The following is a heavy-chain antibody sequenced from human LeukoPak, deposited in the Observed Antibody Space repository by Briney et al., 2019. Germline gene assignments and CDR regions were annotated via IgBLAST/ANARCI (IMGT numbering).Heavy chain of an antibody. J-gene: IGHJ4*02. CDR1: GDSSSNNY. D-gene: IGHD6-19*01. CDR2: FYYTRST. CDR3: AQSSGRYLDN. Sequence: SETLSLTCTVSGDSSSNNYWTWIRQSPGKGLEWIGYFYYTRSTNYNPSLQSRVTMSVDTSKNQFSPELSSVTSADTAVYYCAQSSGRYLDNWGQGILVTVSS. V-gene: IGHV4-59*01.